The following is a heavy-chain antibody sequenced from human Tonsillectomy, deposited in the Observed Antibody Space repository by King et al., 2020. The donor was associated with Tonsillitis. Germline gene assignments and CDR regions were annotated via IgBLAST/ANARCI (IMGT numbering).Heavy chain of an antibody. Sequence: VQLVESGGGLVQPGVSLRLACAASGLPFSDYWMHWVRQGPGKGLVWVSRINTDGRTADYADSVKGRFTISRDNPKSTRDPQMNSLRAEDTAMYYCAREKSGVQLALDSWGQGTLVTVSS. CDR3: AREKSGVQLALDS. V-gene: IGHV3-74*01. J-gene: IGHJ4*02. CDR2: INTDGRTA. CDR1: GLPFSDYW. D-gene: IGHD6-6*01.